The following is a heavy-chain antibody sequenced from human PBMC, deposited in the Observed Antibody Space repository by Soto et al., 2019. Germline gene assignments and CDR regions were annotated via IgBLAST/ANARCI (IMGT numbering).Heavy chain of an antibody. V-gene: IGHV3-66*01. CDR3: AREFRDGSNTRLAFDP. CDR1: GFTVSSSY. D-gene: IGHD2-15*01. Sequence: EMQLVESGEGLVQPGGSLRLSCAASGFTVSSSYMTWVRQTPGKGLEWVSVMYAGGTTYYADSVKGRFTFSRDNTKNMLYLQMSNLRAEDTAMYYCAREFRDGSNTRLAFDPWGQGTLVPVSS. CDR2: MYAGGTT. J-gene: IGHJ5*02.